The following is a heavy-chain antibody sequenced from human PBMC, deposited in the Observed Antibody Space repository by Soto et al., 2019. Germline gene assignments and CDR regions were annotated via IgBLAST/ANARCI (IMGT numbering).Heavy chain of an antibody. CDR1: GYSFSSYG. J-gene: IGHJ4*02. Sequence: QVQLVQSGAELRKPGASVKVSCKASGYSFSSYGINWVRQAPGQGLEWMGWINTYNGNRNYAQKFEDRVTMTTATSNNTVDMELRSLKSDDTAIYYCARERLRGYDSSGFYSWGQGTLVTVSS. CDR3: ARERLRGYDSSGFYS. D-gene: IGHD3-22*01. CDR2: INTYNGNR. V-gene: IGHV1-18*01.